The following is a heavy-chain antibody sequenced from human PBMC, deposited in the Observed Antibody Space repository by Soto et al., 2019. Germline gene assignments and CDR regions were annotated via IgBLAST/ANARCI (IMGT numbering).Heavy chain of an antibody. CDR2: ISYDGENQ. J-gene: IGHJ4*02. CDR3: ARESIAAAGL. V-gene: IGHV3-30*04. D-gene: IGHD6-13*01. Sequence: ESGGGVVQPGRSLRLSCAGSGFTFRSYVMHWVRQPPGKGLEWVAGISYDGENQYYADSVKGRFTISRDNSKNTVFLQMNSLRREDTSVYYCARESIAAAGLWGQGTLVTVSS. CDR1: GFTFRSYV.